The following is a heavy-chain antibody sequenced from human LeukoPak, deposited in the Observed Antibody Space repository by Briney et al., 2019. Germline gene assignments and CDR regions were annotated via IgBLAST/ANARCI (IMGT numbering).Heavy chain of an antibody. CDR1: GFTVSSNS. CDR2: ISYDGSNR. Sequence: PGGSLRLSCAASGFTVSSNSMSWVRQAPGKGLEWVAVISYDGSNRYYADSVKGRFTISRDNSKNTLYLQVNSLRAEDTAVYYCARARGGTSLDYWGQGTLVTVSS. V-gene: IGHV3-30-3*01. CDR3: ARARGGTSLDY. D-gene: IGHD3-10*01. J-gene: IGHJ4*02.